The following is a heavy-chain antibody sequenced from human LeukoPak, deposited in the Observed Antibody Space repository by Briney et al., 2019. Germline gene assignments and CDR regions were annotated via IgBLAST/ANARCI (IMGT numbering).Heavy chain of an antibody. CDR2: IKQDRSEK. CDR1: GFTFSDYW. V-gene: IGHV3-7*05. CDR3: ARWGTYSSSWLGAFDI. J-gene: IGHJ3*02. D-gene: IGHD6-13*01. Sequence: PGGSLRLSCVASGFTFSDYWMSWVRQAPGKGPEWVANIKQDRSEKYCVDSVRGRFTISRDNAKNSLYLQMNSLRAEDTAVYYCARWGTYSSSWLGAFDIWGQGTMVTVSS.